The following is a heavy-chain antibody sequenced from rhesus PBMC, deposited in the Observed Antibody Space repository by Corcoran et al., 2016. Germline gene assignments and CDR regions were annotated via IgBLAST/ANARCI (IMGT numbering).Heavy chain of an antibody. CDR2: MYGSGGST. D-gene: IGHD3-3*01. J-gene: IGHJ6*01. CDR3: ARGVLQYVYGLDS. Sequence: QVQLQESGPGLVKPSETLSLTCAVSGGSISDSYYWSWFRQPPGKGREWIGLMYGSGGSTEYNPSLKSRVTISTDTSKNQFSLKLSCVTAADTAVYYCARGVLQYVYGLDSWGQGVVVTVSS. V-gene: IGHV4-106*01. CDR1: GGSISDSYY.